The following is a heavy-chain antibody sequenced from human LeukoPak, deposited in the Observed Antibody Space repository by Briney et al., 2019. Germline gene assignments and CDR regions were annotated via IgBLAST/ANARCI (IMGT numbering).Heavy chain of an antibody. CDR2: IYYSGTT. D-gene: IGHD6-13*01. CDR1: GGSISSSSYY. J-gene: IGHJ4*02. CDR3: ARNDMEYSSSWWPFDY. Sequence: SETLSLTCTVSGGSISSSSYYWGWIRQPPGKGLEWIGSIYYSGTTYYNPSLKSRVTISVDASKNQFSLKLSSATAADTAVYYCARNDMEYSSSWWPFDYWGQGTLVTVSS. V-gene: IGHV4-39*07.